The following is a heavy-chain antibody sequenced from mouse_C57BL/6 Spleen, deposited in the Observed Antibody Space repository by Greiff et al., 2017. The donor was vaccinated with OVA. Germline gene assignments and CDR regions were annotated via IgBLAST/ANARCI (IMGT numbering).Heavy chain of an antibody. CDR3: ARDYSNYVGVFDY. D-gene: IGHD2-5*01. J-gene: IGHJ2*01. V-gene: IGHV14-2*01. CDR1: GFNITDYY. CDR2: IDPEDGET. Sequence: VHVKQSGAELVKPGASVKLSCTASGFNITDYYMHWVKQRTEQGLEWIGRIDPEDGETKYAPKFQGKATITADTSSNTAYLQLSSLTSEDTAVYYCARDYSNYVGVFDYWGQGTTLTVSS.